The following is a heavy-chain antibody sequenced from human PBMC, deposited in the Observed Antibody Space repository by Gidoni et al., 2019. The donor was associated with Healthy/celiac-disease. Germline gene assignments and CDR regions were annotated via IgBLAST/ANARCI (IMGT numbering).Heavy chain of an antibody. J-gene: IGHJ6*02. V-gene: IGHV3-23*01. CDR2: ISGSGGST. CDR1: GFTFSSYA. Sequence: EVQLLEDGGGLVQPGGSVRLSVAASGFTFSSYAMSWVRQAPGKGLEWVAAISGSGGSTYYADSVKGRFTISIDNSKNTLYLQMNSLRAEDTAVYYCARGYYYGMDVWGQGTTVTVSS. CDR3: ARGYYYGMDV.